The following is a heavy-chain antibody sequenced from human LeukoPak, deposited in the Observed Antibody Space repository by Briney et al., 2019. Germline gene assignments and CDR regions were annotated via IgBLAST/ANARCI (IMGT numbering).Heavy chain of an antibody. CDR3: ASGYSSGPFDY. CDR1: GGSISSGNSY. V-gene: IGHV4-61*02. Sequence: SETLSLTCTVSGGSISSGNSYWSWIRQPAGKGLEWIGRIYTSGSTNYNPSLKSRVTISVDTSKNQFSLKLSSVTAADTAVYYCASGYSSGPFDYWGQGTLVTVSS. J-gene: IGHJ4*02. CDR2: IYTSGST. D-gene: IGHD6-19*01.